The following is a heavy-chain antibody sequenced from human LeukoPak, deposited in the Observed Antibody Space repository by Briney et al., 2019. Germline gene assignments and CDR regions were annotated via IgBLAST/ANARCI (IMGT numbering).Heavy chain of an antibody. J-gene: IGHJ6*03. CDR2: INANSGGT. D-gene: IGHD3-10*01. CDR1: GYTFIGYS. CDR3: ARDEDGSGSYMDV. Sequence: GASVKVSCKASGYTFIGYSIYWVRQAPGQGLEWMGWINANSGGTNYAQKFQGRVTMTRDTSISTAYMELSRLRSDDTAVYYCARDEDGSGSYMDVWGKGTTVTVSS. V-gene: IGHV1-2*02.